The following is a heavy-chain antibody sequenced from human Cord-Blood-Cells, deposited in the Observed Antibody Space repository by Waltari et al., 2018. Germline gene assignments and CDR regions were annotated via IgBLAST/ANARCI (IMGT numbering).Heavy chain of an antibody. CDR1: GCTFSSYG. CDR3: AKDRRGYSGYAPGY. CDR2: ISYDGSNK. J-gene: IGHJ4*02. D-gene: IGHD5-12*01. Sequence: QVQLVESGGGVAQPGRSLRLSCAASGCTFSSYGMHWVRLAPGKGLEWVAVISYDGSNKYYADSVKGRFTISRDNSKNTLYLQMNSLRAEDTAVYYCAKDRRGYSGYAPGYWGQGTLVTVSS. V-gene: IGHV3-30*18.